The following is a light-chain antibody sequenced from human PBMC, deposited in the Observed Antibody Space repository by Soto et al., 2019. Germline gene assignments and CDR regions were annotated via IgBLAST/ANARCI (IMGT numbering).Light chain of an antibody. J-gene: IGKJ5*01. CDR1: QGVTTN. CDR2: DAY. V-gene: IGKV3D-11*01. Sequence: EIVMTQSPATLSVSPGERARLSCRAGQGVTTNSAWYQQKSGQSPRLLIYDAYNRATGIPPRFSGSGSGTDFTLTISSLEPEDSAVYYCQQRHMWPITFGQGTRLEIK. CDR3: QQRHMWPIT.